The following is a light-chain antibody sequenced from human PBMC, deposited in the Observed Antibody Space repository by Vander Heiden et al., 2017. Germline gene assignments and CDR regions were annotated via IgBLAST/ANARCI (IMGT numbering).Light chain of an antibody. CDR3: QQSYSTPYS. CDR1: QNINRY. CDR2: AAS. J-gene: IGKJ2*03. V-gene: IGKV1-39*01. Sequence: DIQMTQSPPSLSASVGDRVTIPCRASQNINRYLCWYQQRPGKAPKLLIYAASNLQSGVPSRFSGSGSGTDFTLYISSLQPEDFTTYYCQQSYSTPYSFGQGTKLEIK.